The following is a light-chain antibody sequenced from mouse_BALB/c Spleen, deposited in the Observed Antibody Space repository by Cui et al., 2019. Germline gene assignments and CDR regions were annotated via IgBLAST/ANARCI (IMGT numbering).Light chain of an antibody. J-gene: IGKJ5*01. CDR3: QQGSSIPLT. CDR2: RTS. Sequence: EIVLTQSPTTMSASPGEKITITCTARSSISSNYLHWYQQKPGFSPKLLMDRTSNLASGVPARCSGSGSGISYSLKIGNMEDEDVATYYCQQGSSIPLTFGAGTKLELK. CDR1: SSISSNY. V-gene: IGKV4-91*01.